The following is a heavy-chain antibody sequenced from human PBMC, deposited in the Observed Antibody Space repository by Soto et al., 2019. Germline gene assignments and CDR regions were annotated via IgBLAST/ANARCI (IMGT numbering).Heavy chain of an antibody. V-gene: IGHV1-8*01. J-gene: IGHJ4*02. CDR2: MNPNSGDT. CDR1: GYSFTSHV. CDR3: ARVGGNWNDDYFDN. Sequence: SVKVSCKASGYSFTSHVINWVRLATGQGLEWMGWMNPNSGDTGYAQKFQGRVTMTRDTSTRTAYMELSSLRSEDTAVYYCARVGGNWNDDYFDNWGQGTQVTVSS. D-gene: IGHD1-1*01.